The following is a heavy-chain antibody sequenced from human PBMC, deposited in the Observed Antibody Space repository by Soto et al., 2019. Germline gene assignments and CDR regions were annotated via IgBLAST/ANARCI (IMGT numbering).Heavy chain of an antibody. CDR2: INTYNGNT. V-gene: IGHV1-18*01. CDR3: ARLGGYCTITSCYGYYGMDV. CDR1: GYTFTNYG. D-gene: IGHD2-2*01. Sequence: ASVKVSCKASGYTFTNYGISWVRQAPGQGLEWMGWINTYNGNTNHAQKLQGRVTMTTDTSTSTAYMELRSLRSEDTAVYYCARLGGYCTITSCYGYYGMDVWGQGTTVTVSS. J-gene: IGHJ6*02.